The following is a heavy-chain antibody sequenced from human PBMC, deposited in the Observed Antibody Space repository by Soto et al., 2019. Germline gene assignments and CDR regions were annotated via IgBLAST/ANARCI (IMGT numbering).Heavy chain of an antibody. CDR1: GGSISSYY. D-gene: IGHD3-16*01. Sequence: SETLSLTCTVSGGSISSYYWSWIRQPPGKGLEWIGYIYYSGSTNYNPSLKSRVTISVETSKNQFSLKLRSVTAADTAVYYCARKGVMKAFDIWGQGTMGTVSS. V-gene: IGHV4-59*01. CDR2: IYYSGST. CDR3: ARKGVMKAFDI. J-gene: IGHJ3*02.